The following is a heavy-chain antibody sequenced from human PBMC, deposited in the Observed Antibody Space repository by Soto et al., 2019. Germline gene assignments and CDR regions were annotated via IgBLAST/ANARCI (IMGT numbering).Heavy chain of an antibody. J-gene: IGHJ5*02. Sequence: ASVKVSCKASDYTFTSYGISWVRQAPGQGLEWMGWISAYNGNTNYAQKLQGRVTMTTDTSTSTACMELRSLRSDDTAVYYCAREFEDCSSTSCYYWFDPWGQGTLVTVSS. CDR1: DYTFTSYG. CDR3: AREFEDCSSTSCYYWFDP. V-gene: IGHV1-18*01. D-gene: IGHD2-2*01. CDR2: ISAYNGNT.